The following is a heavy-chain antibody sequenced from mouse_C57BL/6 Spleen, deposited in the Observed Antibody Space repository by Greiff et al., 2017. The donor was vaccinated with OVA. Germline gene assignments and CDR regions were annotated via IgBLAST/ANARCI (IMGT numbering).Heavy chain of an antibody. J-gene: IGHJ3*01. V-gene: IGHV1-50*01. D-gene: IGHD3-2*02. CDR1: GYTFTSYW. Sequence: QVQLQQPGAELVKPGASVKLSCKASGYTFTSYWMQWVKQRPGQGLEWIGEIEPSDSYKNYNQKFKGKATLTVDTSSSTAYMQLSSLTSEDSAVYYCARGGDSSVAGAYWGQVTLVTVSA. CDR2: IEPSDSYK. CDR3: ARGGDSSVAGAY.